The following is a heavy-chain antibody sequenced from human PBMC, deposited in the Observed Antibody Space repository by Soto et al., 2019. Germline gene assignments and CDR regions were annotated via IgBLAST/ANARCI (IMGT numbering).Heavy chain of an antibody. V-gene: IGHV4-34*01. CDR2: INHSGST. CDR1: GGSFSGYY. D-gene: IGHD3-10*01. J-gene: IGHJ6*01. CDR3: ARSAKMLRGVTEYYYGLDV. Sequence: PSETLSLTCAVYGGSFSGYYCTWIRQPPGTGLECIGEINHSGSTNYNPSLKSRVTISVDTSKNQFSLKLISVTAADTAGYYCARSAKMLRGVTEYYYGLDVWGPGTTVKVSS.